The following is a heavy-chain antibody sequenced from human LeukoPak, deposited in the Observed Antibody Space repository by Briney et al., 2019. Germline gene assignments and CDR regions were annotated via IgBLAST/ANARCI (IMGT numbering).Heavy chain of an antibody. CDR2: IYSGGST. V-gene: IGHV3-53*01. CDR3: ARGDRIVGATIGFEY. J-gene: IGHJ4*02. D-gene: IGHD1-26*01. Sequence: GVSLRLSCAASGFAFRNAWMIWVRQDPGKGLEWVSVIYSGGSTYYADSVKGRFTISRDNSKNTLYLQMNSLRAEDTAVYYCARGDRIVGATIGFEYWGQGTLVTVSS. CDR1: GFAFRNAW.